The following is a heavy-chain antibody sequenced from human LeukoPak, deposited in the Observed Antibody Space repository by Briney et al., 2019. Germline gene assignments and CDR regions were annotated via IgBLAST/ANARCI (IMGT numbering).Heavy chain of an antibody. Sequence: GGSLRLSCASSGFTLSSYAMSWVRQAPGKGLEWVSSISASGGSTNYADSVKGRFTISRDNSKNTVYLQMNSLRAEDTAVYYCAKVMKGSERLTMVRGVIIKTAGLYYMDVWGKGTTVTVSS. CDR3: AKVMKGSERLTMVRGVIIKTAGLYYMDV. D-gene: IGHD3-10*01. V-gene: IGHV3-23*01. J-gene: IGHJ6*03. CDR1: GFTLSSYA. CDR2: ISASGGST.